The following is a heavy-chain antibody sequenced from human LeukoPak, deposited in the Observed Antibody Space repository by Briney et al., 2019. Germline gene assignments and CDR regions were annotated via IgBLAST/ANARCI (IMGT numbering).Heavy chain of an antibody. Sequence: PGGSLRLSCAASGFTFDDYAMHWVRQAPGKGLEWVSGISWNSGSIGYADSAKGRFTISRDNAKNSLYLQMNSLRAEDTALYYCAKGFYDSSGYYDNWGQGTLVTVSS. CDR3: AKGFYDSSGYYDN. CDR1: GFTFDDYA. CDR2: ISWNSGSI. J-gene: IGHJ4*02. V-gene: IGHV3-9*01. D-gene: IGHD3-22*01.